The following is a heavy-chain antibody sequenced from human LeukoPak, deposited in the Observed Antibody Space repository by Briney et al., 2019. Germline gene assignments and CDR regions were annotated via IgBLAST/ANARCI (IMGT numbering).Heavy chain of an antibody. CDR3: AKLHPSGSRTLCYMDV. Sequence: GGSLRLSCAASGFTFDDCGMSWVRQAPGKGLEWVAGISWNGGSTAYADSVQGRFTISRDNSKNTLYLQMNSLRAEDTAVYYCAKLHPSGSRTLCYMDVWGKGTTVTISS. D-gene: IGHD1-26*01. CDR2: ISWNGGST. V-gene: IGHV3-20*04. CDR1: GFTFDDCG. J-gene: IGHJ6*03.